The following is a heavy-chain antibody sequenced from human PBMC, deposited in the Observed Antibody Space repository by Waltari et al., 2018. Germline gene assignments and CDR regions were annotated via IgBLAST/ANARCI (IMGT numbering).Heavy chain of an antibody. J-gene: IGHJ4*02. D-gene: IGHD3-22*01. V-gene: IGHV1-46*01. CDR3: ARFPYYYDSRSPPYDY. CDR2: INPSGGST. Sequence: QVQLVQSGAEVKKPGASVQVSCKASGYTFTSYYMHWVRQAPGQGLEWMGIINPSGGSTSYAQKFQGRVTMTRDTSTSTVYMELSSLRSEDTAVYYCARFPYYYDSRSPPYDYWGQGTLVTVSS. CDR1: GYTFTSYY.